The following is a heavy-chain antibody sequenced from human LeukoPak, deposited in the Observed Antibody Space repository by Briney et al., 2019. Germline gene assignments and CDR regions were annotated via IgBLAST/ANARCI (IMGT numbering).Heavy chain of an antibody. V-gene: IGHV1-46*01. D-gene: IGHD2-2*02. CDR3: ARGYCSSTSCYKGSDWFDP. CDR1: GYTFTSYY. Sequence: ASVKVSCKASGYTFTSYYMHWVRQAPGQGLEWMGIINPSGGSTSYAQKFQGRVTMTRDMSTSTVYMELSSLRSEDTAVYYCARGYCSSTSCYKGSDWFDPWGQGTLVNVSS. CDR2: INPSGGST. J-gene: IGHJ5*02.